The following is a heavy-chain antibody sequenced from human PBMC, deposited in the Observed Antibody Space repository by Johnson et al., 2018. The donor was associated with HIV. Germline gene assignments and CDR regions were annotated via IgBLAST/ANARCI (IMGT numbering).Heavy chain of an antibody. CDR2: IYSGGST. J-gene: IGHJ3*02. Sequence: MLLVESGGGLVQPGGSLRLSCAVSGFTVNGNYMSWVRQAPGKGLEWVSVIYSGGSTYYADSVKGRFTISRDNSKNTLYLQMNSLRAEDTAVYYCARASSIAARGADAFDIWGQGTMVTVSS. CDR1: GFTVNGNY. D-gene: IGHD6-25*01. V-gene: IGHV3-66*02. CDR3: ARASSIAARGADAFDI.